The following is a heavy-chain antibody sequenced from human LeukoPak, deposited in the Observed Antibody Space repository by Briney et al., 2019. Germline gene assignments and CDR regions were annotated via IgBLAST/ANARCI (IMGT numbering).Heavy chain of an antibody. J-gene: IGHJ4*02. Sequence: KSSETLSLTCTVSGYSIGIGYYWGWIRQTPGKGLEWIGSIYHSGATYYNPSLKSRVTMSVDTSKNQFSLKLTSVTAADTAVYYCASMTTEATGGIDYWGQGTLVTVSS. CDR1: GYSIGIGYY. CDR2: IYHSGAT. V-gene: IGHV4-38-2*02. D-gene: IGHD4-11*01. CDR3: ASMTTEATGGIDY.